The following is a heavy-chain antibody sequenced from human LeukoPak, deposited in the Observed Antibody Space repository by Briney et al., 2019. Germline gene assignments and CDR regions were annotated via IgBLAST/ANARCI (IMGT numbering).Heavy chain of an antibody. CDR1: GGAMNNYY. J-gene: IGHJ4*02. CDR3: ARQQLSQLYYFDY. V-gene: IGHV4-59*08. CDR2: IYYSGTT. Sequence: SETLSLTCTVSGGAMNNYYWSWIRQSPGKGLEWIGFIYYSGTTNYNPSHRSRVTMSVDTSKNQFSLKLSSVTAADTAVYYCARQQLSQLYYFDYWGQGTLVTVSS. D-gene: IGHD6-6*01.